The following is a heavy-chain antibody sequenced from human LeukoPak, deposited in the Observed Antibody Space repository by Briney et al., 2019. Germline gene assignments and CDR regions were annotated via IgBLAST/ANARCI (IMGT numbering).Heavy chain of an antibody. D-gene: IGHD3-16*01. CDR2: VAASGGST. CDR3: AKFGAYSDYIDY. J-gene: IGHJ4*02. Sequence: GGSLRLSCAASGFTFSSYAMNWVRQAPGKGLEWGSSVAASGGSTYYADSVKGRSTISRDNSKNTLFLQMNSLRAEDTALYYCAKFGAYSDYIDYWGQGTLVTVSS. V-gene: IGHV3-23*01. CDR1: GFTFSSYA.